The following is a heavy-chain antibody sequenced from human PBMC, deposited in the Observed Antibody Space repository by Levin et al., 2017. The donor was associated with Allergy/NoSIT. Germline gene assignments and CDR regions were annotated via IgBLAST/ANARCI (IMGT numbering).Heavy chain of an antibody. CDR3: ARDPATFGEWEINWFDP. Sequence: ASVKVSCKASGYTFTGYYMHWVRQAPGQGLEWMGWINPNSGGTNYAQKFQGRVTMTRDTSISTAYMELSRLRSDDTAVYYCARDPATFGEWEINWFDPWGQGTLVTVSS. V-gene: IGHV1-2*02. CDR2: INPNSGGT. CDR1: GYTFTGYY. J-gene: IGHJ5*02. D-gene: IGHD3-10*01.